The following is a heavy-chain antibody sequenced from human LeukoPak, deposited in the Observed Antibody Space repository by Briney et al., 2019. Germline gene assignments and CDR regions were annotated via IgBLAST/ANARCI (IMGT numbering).Heavy chain of an antibody. CDR3: ARHNDSRDPPHFDY. CDR2: IIPIFGTA. J-gene: IGHJ4*02. Sequence: AVKVSCKASGYTFTSYGISWVRQAPGQGLEWMGEIIPIFGTANYAQKFRGRVTITADKSTRTAYMELSSLRSEDTAVYYCARHNDSRDPPHFDYWGQGTLVTVSS. D-gene: IGHD3-16*01. V-gene: IGHV1-69*06. CDR1: GYTFTSYG.